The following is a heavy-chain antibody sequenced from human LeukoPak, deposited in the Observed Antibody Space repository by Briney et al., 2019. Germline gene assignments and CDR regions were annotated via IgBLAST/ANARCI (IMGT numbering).Heavy chain of an antibody. D-gene: IGHD6-19*01. CDR2: ISGSGGST. CDR1: GFTFRTYD. J-gene: IGHJ4*02. V-gene: IGHV3-23*01. CDR3: ATDLAAVPGNTYFAY. Sequence: GGSLRLSCAVSGFTFRTYDMTWVRQALGKGLEWVSSISGSGGSTYYADSVKGRFTTSRDNSKNTLYLQMNGLRAEDTAVYYCATDLAAVPGNTYFAYWGQGTLVTVSS.